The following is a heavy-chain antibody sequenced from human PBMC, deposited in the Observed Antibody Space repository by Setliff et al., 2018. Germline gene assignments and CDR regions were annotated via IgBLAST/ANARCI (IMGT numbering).Heavy chain of an antibody. V-gene: IGHV4-34*12. CDR3: ARSFSRREKFLLDY. J-gene: IGHJ4*02. CDR1: Y. CDR2: IIHSGST. Sequence: YWIAWVRQTPGKRLEWIGEIIHSGSTNYNPSLKSRVTISMDTSKNQFSLKVSSVTAADTAVYYCARSFSRREKFLLDYWGQGALVTVSS.